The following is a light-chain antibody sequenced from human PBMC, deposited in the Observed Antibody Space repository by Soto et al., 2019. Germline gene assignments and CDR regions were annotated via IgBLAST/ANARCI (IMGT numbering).Light chain of an antibody. J-gene: IGLJ1*01. V-gene: IGLV2-8*01. CDR2: EVS. CDR1: SSDVGGYNY. Sequence: QSALTQPPSASGSPGQSVTISCTGTSSDVGGYNYVSWYQQHPGKAPKLMIYEVSKRPSGVPDRFSGSKSGNTASLTVSGLQARDESAYYSSSYAGSNILYVFGPGSKVTVL. CDR3: SSYAGSNILYV.